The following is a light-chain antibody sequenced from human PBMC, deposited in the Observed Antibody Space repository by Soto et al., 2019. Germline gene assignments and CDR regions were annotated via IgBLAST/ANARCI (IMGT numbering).Light chain of an antibody. J-gene: IGKJ4*01. CDR1: QSGGSK. CDR3: QQYSNWPPVI. Sequence: DIVITQSPSTLSVSAGERVTLRWWTSQSGGSKVAWYQQKPGQAPSLLIYGASTRATETPVRFSGSGSGTEFTLTISSLQSEDFAVYYCQQYSNWPPVIFGGGTKVDVK. CDR2: GAS. V-gene: IGKV3-15*01.